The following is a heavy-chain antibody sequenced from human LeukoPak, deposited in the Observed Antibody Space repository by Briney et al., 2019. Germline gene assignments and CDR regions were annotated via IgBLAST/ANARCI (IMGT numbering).Heavy chain of an antibody. V-gene: IGHV3-23*01. CDR3: AKGTMVRGVNGDY. D-gene: IGHD3-10*01. J-gene: IGHJ4*02. CDR2: ISGSGGST. Sequence: GGSLRLSCAASGFTFSSYAMSWVRQAPGRGLEWVSAISGSGGSTYYAGSVKGRFTISRDNSKNTLYLQMNSLRAEDTAVYYCAKGTMVRGVNGDYWGQGTLVTVSS. CDR1: GFTFSSYA.